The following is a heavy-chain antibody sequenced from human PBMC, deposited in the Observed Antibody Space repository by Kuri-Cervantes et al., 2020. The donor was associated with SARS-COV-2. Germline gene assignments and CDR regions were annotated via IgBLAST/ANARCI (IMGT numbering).Heavy chain of an antibody. CDR2: IIPILGIA. CDR1: GGTFSSYA. D-gene: IGHD5-12*01. CDR3: ARELATTSVYYYYGMDV. J-gene: IGHJ6*02. V-gene: IGHV1-69*10. Sequence: SVKVSCKASGGTFSSYAISWVRQAPGQGLEWMGGIIPILGIANYAQKFQGRVTITADKSTSTAYMELSSLRAEDTAVYYCARELATTSVYYYYGMDVWGQGTTVTVSS.